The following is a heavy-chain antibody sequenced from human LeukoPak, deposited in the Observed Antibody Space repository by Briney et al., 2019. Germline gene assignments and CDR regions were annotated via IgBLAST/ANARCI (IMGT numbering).Heavy chain of an antibody. V-gene: IGHV3-74*01. D-gene: IGHD4-17*01. CDR2: IYLDGSST. CDR1: GFSFSRYW. Sequence: HPGGSLRLSCAASGFSFSRYWMHWVRQAPGKGLEWVARIYLDGSSTSHADSVKGRFTISRDNAKNTLYLQMNSLGAEDTAVYYCARERSTVFTMDVWGKGTTVTVSS. J-gene: IGHJ6*03. CDR3: ARERSTVFTMDV.